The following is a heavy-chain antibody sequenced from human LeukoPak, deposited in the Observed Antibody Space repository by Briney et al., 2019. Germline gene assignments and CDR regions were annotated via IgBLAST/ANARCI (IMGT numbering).Heavy chain of an antibody. CDR3: ARDLGRSGWYYYYYMDV. V-gene: IGHV3-30*04. J-gene: IGHJ6*03. D-gene: IGHD6-19*01. CDR1: GFTFSSYA. Sequence: GGSLRLSCAASGFTFSSYAMHWVRQAPGKGLEWVAVISYDGSNKYYADSVKGRFTISRDNAKNSLYLQMNSLRAEDTAVYYCARDLGRSGWYYYYYMDVWGKGTTVTVSS. CDR2: ISYDGSNK.